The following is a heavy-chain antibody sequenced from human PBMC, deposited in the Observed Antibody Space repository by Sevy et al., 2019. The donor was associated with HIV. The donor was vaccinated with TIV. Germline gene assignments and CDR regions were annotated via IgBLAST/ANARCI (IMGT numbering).Heavy chain of an antibody. CDR3: ASGYCSSTSCSNDYYYYGMDV. J-gene: IGHJ6*02. D-gene: IGHD2-2*01. CDR2: IIPIFGTA. Sequence: ASVKLSCKASGGTFSSYAISWVRQAPGQGLEWMGGIIPIFGTANYAQKFQGRVTITADESTSTAYMELSSLRSEDTAVYYCASGYCSSTSCSNDYYYYGMDVWGQGTTVTVSS. CDR1: GGTFSSYA. V-gene: IGHV1-69*13.